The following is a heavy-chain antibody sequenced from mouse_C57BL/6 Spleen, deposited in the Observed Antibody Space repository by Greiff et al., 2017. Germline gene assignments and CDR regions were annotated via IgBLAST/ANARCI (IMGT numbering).Heavy chain of an antibody. CDR3: ARGLLPRYFDV. V-gene: IGHV1-69*01. CDR2: IDPSDSYT. Sequence: QVQLQQPGAELVMPGASVKLSCKASGYTFTSYWMHWVKQRPGQGLEWIGEIDPSDSYTSYNQKFKGKSTLTVDKSSSTAYMQLSSLTSEDSAVYYCARGLLPRYFDVWGTGTTVTVSS. CDR1: GYTFTSYW. D-gene: IGHD2-3*01. J-gene: IGHJ1*03.